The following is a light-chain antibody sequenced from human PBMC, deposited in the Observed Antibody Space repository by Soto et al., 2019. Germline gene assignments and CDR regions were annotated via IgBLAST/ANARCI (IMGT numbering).Light chain of an antibody. CDR3: QQSYSTRWT. CDR2: AAS. V-gene: IGKV1-39*01. Sequence: DIQMTQSPSFLSASVGDRVTITCRASRSVSTSLNWYQQKPGKAPKVLIFAASNLQRGVPSRFSGRGFGTDFTLTITSLQPEDFATYYCQQSYSTRWTFGQGTKVEIK. J-gene: IGKJ1*01. CDR1: RSVSTS.